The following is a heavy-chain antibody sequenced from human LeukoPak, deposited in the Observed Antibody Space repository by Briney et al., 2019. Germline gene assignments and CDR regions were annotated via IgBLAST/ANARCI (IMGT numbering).Heavy chain of an antibody. CDR3: AKRGVVILVILVGFYKEAYYFDS. D-gene: IGHD3-9*01. V-gene: IGHV3-23*01. CDR1: GITLSNYG. J-gene: IGHJ4*02. Sequence: GGSLRLSCAVSGITLSNYGMSWVRKAPGKGLEWVAGMSGSGGGTNYADSVKGRFTVSRDNSKNTLYLQMKSLRAEDTAVYFCAKRGVVILVILVGFYKEAYYFDSWGQGALVTVSS. CDR2: MSGSGGGT.